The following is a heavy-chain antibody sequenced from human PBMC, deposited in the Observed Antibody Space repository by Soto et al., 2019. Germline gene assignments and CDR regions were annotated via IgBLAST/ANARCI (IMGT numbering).Heavy chain of an antibody. V-gene: IGHV3-33*01. CDR3: ARDLVRGSTQPDY. J-gene: IGHJ4*02. D-gene: IGHD3-10*01. CDR1: GFIFSSYG. CDR2: IWHDGNNE. Sequence: QVQLVESGGGVVQPGRSLRLSCAASGFIFSSYGMHWVRQAPGKGLEWLAVIWHDGNNEYYADSVKGRFTISRDNSKSTLYLQMNSLRAEDTAVYYCARDLVRGSTQPDYWGQGTLVTVSS.